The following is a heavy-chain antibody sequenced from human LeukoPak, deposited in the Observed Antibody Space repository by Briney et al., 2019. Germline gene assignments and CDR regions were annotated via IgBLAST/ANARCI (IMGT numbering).Heavy chain of an antibody. D-gene: IGHD4-11*01. J-gene: IGHJ4*02. Sequence: SETLSLTCTVSGGSISSSSYYWGWIRQPPGKGLEWFGSIYYSGSTYYNPSLKSRVTISVDTSKNQFSLKLSSVTAADTAVYYCARLDYRLRGLFDYWGQGTLVTVSS. CDR1: GGSISSSSYY. CDR2: IYYSGST. CDR3: ARLDYRLRGLFDY. V-gene: IGHV4-39*01.